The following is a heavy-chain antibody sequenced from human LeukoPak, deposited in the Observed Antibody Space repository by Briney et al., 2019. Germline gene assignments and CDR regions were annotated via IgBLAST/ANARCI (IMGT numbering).Heavy chain of an antibody. D-gene: IGHD1-26*01. J-gene: IGHJ3*02. CDR1: GGSFSGYY. Sequence: SETLSLTCAVCGGSFSGYYWSWIRQPPGKGLEWIGEINHSGSTNYNPSLKSRVTISVDTSKNQFSLKLSSVTAADTAVYYCARGGPAGGIDAFDIWGQGTMVTVSS. CDR3: ARGGPAGGIDAFDI. CDR2: INHSGST. V-gene: IGHV4-34*01.